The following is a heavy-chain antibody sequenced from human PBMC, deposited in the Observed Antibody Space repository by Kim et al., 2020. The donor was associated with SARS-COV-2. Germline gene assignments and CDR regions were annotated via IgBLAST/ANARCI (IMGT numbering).Heavy chain of an antibody. Sequence: GGSLRLSCAASGFIFSESTIYWVRQASGKRLEWVGRIRGKPNSDATAYAASVEGRFTISRDDSQNTAYLQMNSLKTEDTATYYCTIHPLWGQGTLVTVSS. V-gene: IGHV3-73*01. J-gene: IGHJ4*02. CDR1: GFIFSEST. CDR3: TIHPL. CDR2: IRGKPNSDAT.